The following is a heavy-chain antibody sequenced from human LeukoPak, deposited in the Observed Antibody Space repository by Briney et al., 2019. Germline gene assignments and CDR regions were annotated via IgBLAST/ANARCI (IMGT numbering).Heavy chain of an antibody. CDR1: GYTFTSYD. Sequence: SVKVSCKASGYTFTSYDINWVRQAPGQGLEWMGGIIPIFGTANYAQKFQGRVTITADESTSTAYMELSSLRSEDTAVYYCARGSELSYDFWSGYHGSYWGQGTLVTVSS. J-gene: IGHJ4*02. D-gene: IGHD3-3*01. CDR2: IIPIFGTA. V-gene: IGHV1-69*13. CDR3: ARGSELSYDFWSGYHGSY.